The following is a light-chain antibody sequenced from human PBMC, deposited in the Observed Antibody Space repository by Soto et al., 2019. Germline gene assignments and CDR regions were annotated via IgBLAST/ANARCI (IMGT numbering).Light chain of an antibody. CDR3: CSYAGSSTYV. J-gene: IGLJ1*01. Sequence: QSVLTQPAYVYGSPGQSITISCTGTSSDVGSYNLVPWYQQHPGKAPKVMIYEVSKRPSGVPNRFSGSKSGNTASLTISGLQAEDEADYYCCSYAGSSTYVFGTGTKVTVL. CDR2: EVS. V-gene: IGLV2-23*02. CDR1: SSDVGSYNL.